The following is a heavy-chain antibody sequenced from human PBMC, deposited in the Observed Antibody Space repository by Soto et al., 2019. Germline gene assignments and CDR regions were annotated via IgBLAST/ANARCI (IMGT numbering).Heavy chain of an antibody. J-gene: IGHJ6*03. CDR2: ISSSGSTI. V-gene: IGHV3-11*01. D-gene: IGHD2-15*01. Sequence: QVQLVESGGGLVKPGGSLRLSCAASGFTFSDYYMSWIRQAPGKGLEWVSYISSSGSTIYYADSVKGRFTISRDNAKNSLYLQMNSLRAEDTAVYYCARRAVVVVAATPYYYYYYTDVWGKGTTVTVSS. CDR3: ARRAVVVVAATPYYYYYYTDV. CDR1: GFTFSDYY.